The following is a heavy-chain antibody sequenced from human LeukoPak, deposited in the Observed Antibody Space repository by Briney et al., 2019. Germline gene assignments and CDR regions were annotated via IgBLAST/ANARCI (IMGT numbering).Heavy chain of an antibody. D-gene: IGHD3-10*01. CDR1: GFTFSSYW. CDR3: VRAINSGSSI. V-gene: IGHV3-7*01. J-gene: IGHJ4*02. Sequence: GGSLRLSCAASGFTFSSYWMSWVRQAPGKGLEWVANIKEHGSEKYHVDSVKGRFTISRDNAKNSLYLQMNSLRAEDTAVYYCVRAINSGSSIWGQGTLVTVSS. CDR2: IKEHGSEK.